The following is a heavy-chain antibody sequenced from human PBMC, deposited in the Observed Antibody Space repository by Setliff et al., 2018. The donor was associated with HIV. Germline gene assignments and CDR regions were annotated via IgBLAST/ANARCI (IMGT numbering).Heavy chain of an antibody. CDR2: IRSKAHGGTI. V-gene: IGHV3-49*03. J-gene: IGHJ4*02. CDR3: TRDDPPGYCSSTTCPYLFDY. CDR1: GFNFADYG. D-gene: IGHD2-2*01. Sequence: LRLSCTASGFNFADYGISWFRQAPGKGLEWVSFIRSKAHGGTIEYAASVKGRFTISRDDSKTIAYLQMSGLKTEDTAVYFCTRDDPPGYCSSTTCPYLFDYWGRGTLVTVSS.